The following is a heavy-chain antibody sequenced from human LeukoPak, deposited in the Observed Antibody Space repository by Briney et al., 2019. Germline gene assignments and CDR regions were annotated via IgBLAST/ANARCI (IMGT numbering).Heavy chain of an antibody. D-gene: IGHD7-27*01. CDR2: IYYSGST. CDR3: ARQRPWGLSRYFDY. CDR1: GGSISSSSYY. Sequence: PSETLSLTCTVSGGSISSSSYYWGWIRQPPGKGLAWIGSIYYSGSTYYNPSLKSRVTISVDTSKNQFSLKLSSVTAADTAVYYCARQRPWGLSRYFDYWGQGTLVTVSS. V-gene: IGHV4-39*07. J-gene: IGHJ4*02.